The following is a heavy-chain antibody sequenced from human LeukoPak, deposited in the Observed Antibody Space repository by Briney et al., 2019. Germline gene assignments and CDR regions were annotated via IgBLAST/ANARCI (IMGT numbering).Heavy chain of an antibody. Sequence: SETLSLTCTVSGGSISSYYWSWIRQPPGKGLEWIGYIYTSGSTNYNPSLRSRVTISVDTSKNQFSLKLSSVTAADTAVYYCAGVLRYFGWVSAFDIWGQGTMVTVSS. CDR1: GGSISSYY. V-gene: IGHV4-4*09. D-gene: IGHD3-9*01. CDR3: AGVLRYFGWVSAFDI. CDR2: IYTSGST. J-gene: IGHJ3*02.